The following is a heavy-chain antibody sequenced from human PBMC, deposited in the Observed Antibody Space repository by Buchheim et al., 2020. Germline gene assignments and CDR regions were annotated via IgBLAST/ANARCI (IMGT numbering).Heavy chain of an antibody. V-gene: IGHV3-11*05. CDR1: GFTFSDYY. CDR3: ASTGATRGYYFDY. J-gene: IGHJ4*02. CDR2: ISSSSSYT. Sequence: QVQLVESGGGLVKPGGSLRLSCAASGFTFSDYYMSWIRQAPGKGLEGVSYISSSSSYTKYADSVKGRFTISRDNAKHYMHLQMNSLRAEDTAVYYCASTGATRGYYFDYWGQGTL. D-gene: IGHD1-26*01.